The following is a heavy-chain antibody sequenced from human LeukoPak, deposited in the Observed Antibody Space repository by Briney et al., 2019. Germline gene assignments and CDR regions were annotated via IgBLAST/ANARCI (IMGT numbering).Heavy chain of an antibody. V-gene: IGHV3-7*01. D-gene: IGHD1-26*01. CDR1: GFTFSSYW. CDR3: ARDMGGIVGATTESY. J-gene: IGHJ4*02. CDR2: IKQDGSEK. Sequence: GGSLRLSCAASGFTFSSYWMSWVRQAPGKGLEWVANIKQDGSEKYYVDSVKGRFTISRDNAKNSLYLQMNSLRAEDTAVYYCARDMGGIVGATTESYWGQGTLVTVSS.